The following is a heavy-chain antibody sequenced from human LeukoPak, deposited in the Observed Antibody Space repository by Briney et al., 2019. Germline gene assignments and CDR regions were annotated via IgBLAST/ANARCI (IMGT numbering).Heavy chain of an antibody. CDR1: GFTLSSYS. V-gene: IGHV3-20*04. Sequence: GGSLRLSCAASGFTLSSYSMSWVRQAPGKGLEWVSGINWNGGSTGYADSVKGRFTISRDNAKNSLYLQMNSLRAEDTALYYCARDAAGGARLYYYYYYMDVWGKGTTVTVSS. D-gene: IGHD2-15*01. CDR2: INWNGGST. J-gene: IGHJ6*03. CDR3: ARDAAGGARLYYYYYYMDV.